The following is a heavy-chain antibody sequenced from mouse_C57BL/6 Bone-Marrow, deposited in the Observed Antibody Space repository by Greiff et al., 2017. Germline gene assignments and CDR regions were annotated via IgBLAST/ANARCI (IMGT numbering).Heavy chain of an antibody. J-gene: IGHJ2*01. CDR3: ARESPHYYGSSYGDYFDY. V-gene: IGHV3-1*01. CDR1: GYSITSGYD. CDR2: ISYSGST. Sequence: EVKLLESGPGMVKPSQSLSLTCTVTGYSITSGYDWHWIRHFPGNKLEWMGYISYSGSTNYNPSLKSRISLTHDTSKNPFFLKLNSVTTEDTATNYCARESPHYYGSSYGDYFDYWGQGTTLTVSS. D-gene: IGHD1-1*01.